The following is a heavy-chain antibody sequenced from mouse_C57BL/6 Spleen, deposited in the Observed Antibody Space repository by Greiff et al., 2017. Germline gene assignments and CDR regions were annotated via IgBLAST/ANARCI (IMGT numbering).Heavy chain of an antibody. J-gene: IGHJ1*03. Sequence: DVMLVESGEGLVKPGGSLKLSCAASGFTFSSYAMSWVRQTPEQRLEWVAYISSGGDYIYYADTVKGRFTISRDNARNTLYLQMSSLKSEDTAMYYCTRDYGDWYFDVWGTGTTVTVSS. CDR2: ISSGGDYI. CDR3: TRDYGDWYFDV. CDR1: GFTFSSYA. D-gene: IGHD1-1*02. V-gene: IGHV5-9-1*02.